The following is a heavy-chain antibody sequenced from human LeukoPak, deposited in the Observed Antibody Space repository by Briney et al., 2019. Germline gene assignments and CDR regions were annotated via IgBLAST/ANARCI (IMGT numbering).Heavy chain of an antibody. Sequence: SETLSLTCAVYGGSFSGYYWSWIRQPPGKGLEWIGEINHSGSTNYNPSLKSRVTISVDTSKNQFSLKLSSVTAADTAVYYCASFPGFDHYGMDVWGQGATVTVSS. CDR2: INHSGST. J-gene: IGHJ6*02. V-gene: IGHV4-34*01. CDR1: GGSFSGYY. D-gene: IGHD3-10*01. CDR3: ASFPGFDHYGMDV.